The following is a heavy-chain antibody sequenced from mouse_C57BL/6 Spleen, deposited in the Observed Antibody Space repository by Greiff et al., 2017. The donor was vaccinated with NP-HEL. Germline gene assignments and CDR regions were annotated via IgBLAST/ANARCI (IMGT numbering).Heavy chain of an antibody. CDR3: ARNYGGYYAMDY. CDR1: GYTFTSYT. D-gene: IGHD1-1*01. J-gene: IGHJ4*01. V-gene: IGHV1-4*01. CDR2: INPSSGYT. Sequence: VQLQQSGAELARPGASVKMSCKASGYTFTSYTMHWVKQRPGQGLEWIGYINPSSGYTKYNQKFKDKAKLTADKSSSTAYMQLSSLTSEDSAVYYCARNYGGYYAMDYWGQGTSVTVSS.